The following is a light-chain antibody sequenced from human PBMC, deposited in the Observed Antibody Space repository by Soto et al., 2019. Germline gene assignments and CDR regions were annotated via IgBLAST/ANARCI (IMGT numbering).Light chain of an antibody. Sequence: DIQMTQSPSSLSASVGDRVTVTCRTSQKINNYLNWYQQKPGKAPKLLIYGAFSVQSGVPLRFSGSGSGTEFTLTISSLQPVDVSIYYCEKTYSTPVTFGQGTRLEIK. V-gene: IGKV1-39*01. J-gene: IGKJ5*01. CDR1: QKINNY. CDR3: EKTYSTPVT. CDR2: GAF.